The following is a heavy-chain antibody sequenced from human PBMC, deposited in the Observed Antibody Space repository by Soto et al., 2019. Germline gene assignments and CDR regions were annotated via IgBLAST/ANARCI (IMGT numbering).Heavy chain of an antibody. D-gene: IGHD3-3*01. V-gene: IGHV2-5*02. CDR3: AHRPLRTVFGLVTTTAIYFDF. Sequence: QITLKESGPTVVKPTETLTLTCTFSGFSLTTSGVGVGWVRQSPGKAPEWLALIYWDDDKRYSTSLKSRLTITKDTSKNLVVLTMANVDPADAATYYSAHRPLRTVFGLVTTTAIYFDFWGQGTPVVVSS. CDR2: IYWDDDK. J-gene: IGHJ4*02. CDR1: GFSLTTSGVG.